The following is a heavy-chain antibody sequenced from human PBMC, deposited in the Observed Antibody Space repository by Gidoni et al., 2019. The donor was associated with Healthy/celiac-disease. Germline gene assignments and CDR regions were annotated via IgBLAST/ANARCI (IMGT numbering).Heavy chain of an antibody. D-gene: IGHD6-13*01. J-gene: IGHJ5*02. Sequence: EVQLVESGGVVVQPGGSLRLPCAASGFTFDDYAMHWVRQAPGKGLEWVSLISWDGGSTYYADSVKGRFTISRDNSKNSLYLQMNSLRAEDTALYYCAKDKSVAGTGWFDPWGQGTLVTVSS. CDR1: GFTFDDYA. CDR3: AKDKSVAGTGWFDP. V-gene: IGHV3-43D*03. CDR2: ISWDGGST.